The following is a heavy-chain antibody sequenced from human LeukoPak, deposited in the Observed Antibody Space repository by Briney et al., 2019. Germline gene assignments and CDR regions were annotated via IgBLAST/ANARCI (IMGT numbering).Heavy chain of an antibody. Sequence: SETLSLTCTLSGGSISSYYWSGIRQPAGKGLEWIGRIYTSWRTNYNPSLNSRVTMSGDTSKTQFSLKLSSVTAADTAVYYCASTYDRNWFDPWGQGTLVTVSS. V-gene: IGHV4-4*07. CDR2: IYTSWRT. CDR3: ASTYDRNWFDP. D-gene: IGHD3-22*01. CDR1: GGSISSYY. J-gene: IGHJ5*02.